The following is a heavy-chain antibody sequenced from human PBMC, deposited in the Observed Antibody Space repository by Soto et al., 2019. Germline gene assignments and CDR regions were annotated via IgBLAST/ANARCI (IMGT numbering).Heavy chain of an antibody. CDR3: AKGSYYYGSGSYAFDI. CDR2: ISGSGGST. V-gene: IGHV3-23*01. CDR1: GFTFSSAA. Sequence: LSCAASGFTFSSAAMSWVRQAPGKGLEWVSAISGSGGSTYYADSVKGRFTISRDNSKNTLYLQMNSLRAEDTAVYYCAKGSYYYGSGSYAFDIWGQGTMVTVSS. J-gene: IGHJ3*02. D-gene: IGHD3-10*01.